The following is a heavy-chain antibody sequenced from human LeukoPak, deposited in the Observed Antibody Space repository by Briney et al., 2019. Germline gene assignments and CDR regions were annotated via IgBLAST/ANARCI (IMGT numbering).Heavy chain of an antibody. Sequence: ASVKVSCKASGYTFTGYYVHWVRQAPGQGLEWMGWINPNSGGTNYAQKFQGRVTMTRDTSISTAYMELSRLRSDDTAVYYCARFDYDILTGLDYWGQGTLVTVSS. D-gene: IGHD3-9*01. CDR2: INPNSGGT. CDR3: ARFDYDILTGLDY. J-gene: IGHJ4*02. CDR1: GYTFTGYY. V-gene: IGHV1-2*02.